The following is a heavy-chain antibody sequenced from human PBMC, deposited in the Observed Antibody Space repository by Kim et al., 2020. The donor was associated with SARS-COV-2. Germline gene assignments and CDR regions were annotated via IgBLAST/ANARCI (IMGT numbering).Heavy chain of an antibody. Sequence: TTSPKGRATISVDTSKNQFSLKLSSVPAADTAVYYCARGSSGSALVGFDYWGQGTLVTVSS. CDR3: ARGSSGSALVGFDY. V-gene: IGHV4-59*09. D-gene: IGHD1-26*01. J-gene: IGHJ4*02.